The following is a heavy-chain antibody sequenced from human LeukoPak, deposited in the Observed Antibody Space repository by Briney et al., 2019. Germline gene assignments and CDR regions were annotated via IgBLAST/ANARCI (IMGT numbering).Heavy chain of an antibody. CDR1: GGSMSSYS. Sequence: SEPLSLTCTVSGGSMSSYSLTWIRQPPGRGLEWIGDISYRGSPNYNPSFKSRVTISVESSNNQFSLRLSSVTAADTAVYYCARSNAATNDPWGPGTLVTVSS. CDR3: ARSNAATNDP. J-gene: IGHJ5*02. CDR2: ISYRGSP. D-gene: IGHD2-15*01. V-gene: IGHV4-59*01.